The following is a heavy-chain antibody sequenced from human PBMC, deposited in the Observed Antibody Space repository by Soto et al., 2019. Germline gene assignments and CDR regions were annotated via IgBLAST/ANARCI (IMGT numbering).Heavy chain of an antibody. V-gene: IGHV1-58*01. J-gene: IGHJ6*02. D-gene: IGHD6-13*01. CDR1: GFTFTSSA. CDR3: AAEGNQLRSFDV. CDR2: IVVGSGNT. Sequence: SVKVSCKASGFTFTSSAVQWVRQARGQRLEWIGWIVVGSGNTNYAQKFQERVTITRDMSTSTAYMELSSLRSEDTAVYYCAAEGNQLRSFDVWGQGTTVTVSS.